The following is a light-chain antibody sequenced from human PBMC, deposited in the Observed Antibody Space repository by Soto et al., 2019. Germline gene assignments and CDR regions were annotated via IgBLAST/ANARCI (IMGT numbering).Light chain of an antibody. J-gene: IGLJ1*01. CDR2: DVT. CDR3: CSYAGDYTFV. CDR1: SSDVGGYNY. V-gene: IGLV2-11*01. Sequence: QSALTQPRSVSGSPGQSVTLSCTGTSSDVGGYNYVTWYQQYPGKAPKVMIYDVTTRPSGLPDRFSGSKSGNTASLTISGLQSEVEADYYCCSYAGDYTFVFGTGTKLTVL.